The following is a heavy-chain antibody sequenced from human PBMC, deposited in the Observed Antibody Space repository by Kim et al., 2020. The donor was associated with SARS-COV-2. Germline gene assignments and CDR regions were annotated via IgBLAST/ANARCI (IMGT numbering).Heavy chain of an antibody. J-gene: IGHJ4*02. Sequence: GETKYAQKYQGRVTMTRDTSISTAYMELNSLISDDTAVYYCARSGEFDYWGQGALVTVSS. D-gene: IGHD3-10*01. CDR2: GET. CDR3: ARSGEFDY. V-gene: IGHV1-2*02.